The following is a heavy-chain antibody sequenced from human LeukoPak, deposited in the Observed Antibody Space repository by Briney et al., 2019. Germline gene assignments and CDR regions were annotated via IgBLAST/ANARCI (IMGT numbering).Heavy chain of an antibody. D-gene: IGHD6-19*01. CDR1: GFTYSSCA. CDR3: AKEPATRWLATFDY. V-gene: IGHV3-23*01. CDR2: VRGSGGGT. J-gene: IGHJ4*02. Sequence: GGTLRLSCAASGFTYSSCAMSWVRQAPGKGLEWVSTVRGSGGGTYYADSVKGRFTISRDNSKNTLYLQMNSLRAEDTAVYYCAKEPATRWLATFDYWGQGTLVTVSS.